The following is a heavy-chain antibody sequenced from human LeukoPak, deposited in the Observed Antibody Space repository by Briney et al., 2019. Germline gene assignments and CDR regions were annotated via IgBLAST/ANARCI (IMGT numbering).Heavy chain of an antibody. CDR2: IYSGGST. CDR1: GFTFSSYG. Sequence: QPGRSLRLSCAASGFTFSSYGMHWVRQAPGKGLEWVSVIYSGGSTYYADSVKGRFTISRDNAKNSLYLQMNSLRAEDTAVYYCARVGGMSGSYYRTYKENYFDYWGQGTLVTVSS. CDR3: ARVGGMSGSYYRTYKENYFDY. D-gene: IGHD1-26*01. J-gene: IGHJ4*02. V-gene: IGHV3-NL1*01.